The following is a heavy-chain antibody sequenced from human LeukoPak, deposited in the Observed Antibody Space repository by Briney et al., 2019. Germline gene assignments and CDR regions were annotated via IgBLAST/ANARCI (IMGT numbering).Heavy chain of an antibody. CDR3: ATPSSGWYVYFDY. V-gene: IGHV1-69*13. CDR1: GGTFSSYA. J-gene: IGHJ4*02. CDR2: IIPIFGTA. D-gene: IGHD6-19*01. Sequence: SVKVSCKASGGTFSSYAISWVRQAPGQGLEWMGGIIPIFGTANYAQKFQGRVTITADESTSTAYMELSSLRSEDTAVYYCATPSSGWYVYFDYWGQGTLVTVSS.